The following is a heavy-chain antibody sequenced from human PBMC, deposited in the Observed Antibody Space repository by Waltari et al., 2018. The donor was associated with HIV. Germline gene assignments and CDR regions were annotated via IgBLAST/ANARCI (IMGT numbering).Heavy chain of an antibody. J-gene: IGHJ5*02. Sequence: QVHLQQWGPGLVKPSETLSLTCAVYGESFRSYYWSWIRQAPDKGLEWIGKLDHYGATDYNPSLNRRVTISVDTSKNQFSLRLTSVTAADTGTYYGAKGALMRWLHSPRHWFDPWGQGNLVTVSS. CDR2: LDHYGAT. D-gene: IGHD5-12*01. CDR3: AKGALMRWLHSPRHWFDP. CDR1: GESFRSYY. V-gene: IGHV4-34*02.